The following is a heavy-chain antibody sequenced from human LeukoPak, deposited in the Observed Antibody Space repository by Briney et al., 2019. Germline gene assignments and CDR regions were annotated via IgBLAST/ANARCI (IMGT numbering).Heavy chain of an antibody. J-gene: IGHJ5*02. D-gene: IGHD1-26*01. Sequence: GGSLRLSCAASGFTFSDYYMSWIRQAPGKGLEWVSYISSGGSNIYYADSVKGRFTISRDNAKNSLYLQMNSLRAEDTAVYYCAREGSYALGWFDPWGQGTLVTVSS. CDR3: AREGSYALGWFDP. CDR1: GFTFSDYY. CDR2: ISSGGSNI. V-gene: IGHV3-11*04.